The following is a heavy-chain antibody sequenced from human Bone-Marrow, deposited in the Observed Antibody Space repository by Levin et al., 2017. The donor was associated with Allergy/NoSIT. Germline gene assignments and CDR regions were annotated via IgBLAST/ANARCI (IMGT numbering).Heavy chain of an antibody. V-gene: IGHV1-69*02. J-gene: IGHJ2*01. CDR2: IIPILNIA. CDR1: GDTFSSYT. Sequence: ASVKVSCKASGDTFSSYTISWVRQAPGQGLEFMGRIIPILNIANYAQKFQGRVTITADKSTSTAYVELSSLRSEDTAVYYCARNGGYSATYFDLWGRGTLVSVSS. D-gene: IGHD3-16*01. CDR3: ARNGGYSATYFDL.